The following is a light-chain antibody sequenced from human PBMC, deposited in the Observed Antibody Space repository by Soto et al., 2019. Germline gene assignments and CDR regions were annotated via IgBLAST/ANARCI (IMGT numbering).Light chain of an antibody. CDR1: SSDVGSYNL. Sequence: QSALTQPASVSGSPGQSITISCTGTSSDVGSYNLVSWYQQQPGKAPKLMIYEGSKRPSGVSNRFSGSKSGNTASLTISGPQAEDEADYYCYSYAGSSTYVFGTGTKVTVL. V-gene: IGLV2-23*01. CDR2: EGS. J-gene: IGLJ1*01. CDR3: YSYAGSSTYV.